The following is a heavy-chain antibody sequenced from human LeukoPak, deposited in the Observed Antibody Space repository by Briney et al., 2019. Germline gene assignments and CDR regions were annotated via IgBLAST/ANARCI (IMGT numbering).Heavy chain of an antibody. CDR2: INPNSGGT. Sequence: ASLQVSCKASGYSFTDYYIHWVRQAPGQGLEWMGWINPNSGGTNYAQKFQGRVTMTRDTSISTAYMELSRPRSDDTAVYYCARGVSGSYYSSLDYWGQGTLVTVSS. J-gene: IGHJ4*02. V-gene: IGHV1-2*02. CDR3: ARGVSGSYYSSLDY. D-gene: IGHD1-26*01. CDR1: GYSFTDYY.